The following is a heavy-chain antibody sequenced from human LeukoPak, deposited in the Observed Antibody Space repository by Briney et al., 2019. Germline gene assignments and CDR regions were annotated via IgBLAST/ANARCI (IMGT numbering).Heavy chain of an antibody. CDR2: MNPNSGNT. CDR3: ARTLSLGYCSSTSCYTRNFDY. Sequence: GAPVKVSCKASGYTFTSYDINWVRQATGQGLEWMGWMNPNSGNTGYAQKFQGRVTMTRNTSISTAYMELSSLRSEDTAVYYCARTLSLGYCSSTSCYTRNFDYWGQGTLVTVSS. CDR1: GYTFTSYD. J-gene: IGHJ4*02. V-gene: IGHV1-8*01. D-gene: IGHD2-2*02.